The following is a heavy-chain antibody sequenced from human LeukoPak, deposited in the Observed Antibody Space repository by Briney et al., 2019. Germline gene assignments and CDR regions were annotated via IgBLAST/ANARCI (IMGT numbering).Heavy chain of an antibody. J-gene: IGHJ1*01. Sequence: GGSLRLSCAASGFTFSMYWMSWVRQAPGKGLEWLANIKQDGSEKYYGDSVKGRFTISRDNAKNSLDPQMNSLRVEDTAVYYCARDSNLAASNSNGFFQHWGQGALVSVSS. CDR1: GFTFSMYW. CDR2: IKQDGSEK. D-gene: IGHD3-3*02. CDR3: ARDSNLAASNSNGFFQH. V-gene: IGHV3-7*01.